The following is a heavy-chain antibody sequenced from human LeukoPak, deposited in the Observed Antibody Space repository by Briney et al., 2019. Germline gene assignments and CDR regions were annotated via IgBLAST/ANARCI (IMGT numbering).Heavy chain of an antibody. CDR1: GFTVSSNY. V-gene: IGHV3-66*01. CDR3: ARVRDIVATSDIDY. D-gene: IGHD5-12*01. CDR2: IYSGGST. Sequence: GGSLRLSCAASGFTVSSNYMSWVRQAPGKGLEWVSVIYSGGSTYYADSVKGRFTISRDNSKNTLYLQMNSLRAEDTAVYYCARVRDIVATSDIDYWGQGTLVTVSS. J-gene: IGHJ4*02.